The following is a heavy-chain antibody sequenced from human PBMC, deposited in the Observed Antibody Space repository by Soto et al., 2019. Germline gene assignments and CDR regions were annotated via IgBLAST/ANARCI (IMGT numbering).Heavy chain of an antibody. V-gene: IGHV4-31*03. Sequence: SETLSLTCSVSGPSIISPGYYWAWIRQHPGRGLEWIGCIYYSGTTYYKPPLRRRMTISVDTSEQQFSLTMTTLAAADTAVYYSRGGYDYGDYGKQALYFDYWCLGALVTVSS. D-gene: IGHD4-17*01. CDR1: GPSIISPGYY. J-gene: IGHJ4*02. CDR2: IYYSGTT. CDR3: RGGYDYGDYGKQALYFDY.